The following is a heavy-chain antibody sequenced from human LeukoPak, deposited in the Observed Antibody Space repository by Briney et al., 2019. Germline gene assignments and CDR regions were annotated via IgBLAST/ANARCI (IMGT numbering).Heavy chain of an antibody. Sequence: AAVQVSYQASRYTFTGYYKHWERQAPAQGLEWMGWINPNTDGTNYAQKFQGRVTMTRDTSISTAYIELCGLRSDDTAVYYCARLRIAAAGTGDYWGRGTLVTVSS. CDR3: ARLRIAAAGTGDY. J-gene: IGHJ4*02. D-gene: IGHD6-13*01. CDR2: INPNTDGT. CDR1: RYTFTGYY. V-gene: IGHV1-2*02.